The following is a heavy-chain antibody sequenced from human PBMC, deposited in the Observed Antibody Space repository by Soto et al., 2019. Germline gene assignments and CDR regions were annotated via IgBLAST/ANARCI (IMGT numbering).Heavy chain of an antibody. J-gene: IGHJ4*02. D-gene: IGHD6-13*01. CDR2: IYYSGRT. CDR1: GGSISSYY. Sequence: PSETLSLTCTVSGGSISSYYWSWIRQPPGKGLEWIGYIYYSGRTNYNPSLKSRVTISVDTSKNQFSLQLSSVTAADTAVYYCASAIYSSSWYSGVYWGQGTLVTVSS. CDR3: ASAIYSSSWYSGVY. V-gene: IGHV4-59*01.